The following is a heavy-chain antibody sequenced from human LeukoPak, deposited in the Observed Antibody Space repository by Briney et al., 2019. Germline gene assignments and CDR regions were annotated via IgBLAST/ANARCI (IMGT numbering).Heavy chain of an antibody. CDR3: ARVDGSPDY. J-gene: IGHJ4*02. Sequence: GASVKVSCKASGYTFTSYAMNWVRQAPGQGLEWMGWMNPSSGYTGYAQQFQGRVTFTRSTSISTAYMEVSSLRSEDTAVYYCARVDGSPDYWGQGTLVTVSS. CDR2: MNPSSGYT. V-gene: IGHV1-8*03. D-gene: IGHD3-22*01. CDR1: GYTFTSYA.